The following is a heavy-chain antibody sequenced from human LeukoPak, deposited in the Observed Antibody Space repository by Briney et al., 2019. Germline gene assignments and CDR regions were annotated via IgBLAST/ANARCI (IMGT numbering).Heavy chain of an antibody. CDR2: IIPIFGTA. D-gene: IGHD3-10*01. J-gene: IGHJ4*02. Sequence: SVKVSFKASGGTFSSYAISWVRQAPGQGLEWMGEIIPIFGTANYAQKFQGRVTITADESTSTAYMELSSLRSEDTAVYYCARDSRDYGSGSSQYYFDYWGQGTLVTVSS. CDR1: GGTFSSYA. V-gene: IGHV1-69*13. CDR3: ARDSRDYGSGSSQYYFDY.